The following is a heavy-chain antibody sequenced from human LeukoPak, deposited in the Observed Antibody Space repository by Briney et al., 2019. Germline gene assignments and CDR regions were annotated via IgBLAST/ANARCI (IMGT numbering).Heavy chain of an antibody. J-gene: IGHJ4*02. CDR1: GFTFSSYA. V-gene: IGHV3-30-3*01. D-gene: IGHD3-22*01. CDR3: ARDGPYYDSGGYHHIYFDY. CDR2: ISYDGSNK. Sequence: GGSLRLSCAASGFTFSSYAMHWVRQAPGKGLEWVAVISYDGSNKYYADSVKGRFTISRDNSKNTLYLQMNSLRAEDTAVYYCARDGPYYDSGGYHHIYFDYWGQGTLVTVSS.